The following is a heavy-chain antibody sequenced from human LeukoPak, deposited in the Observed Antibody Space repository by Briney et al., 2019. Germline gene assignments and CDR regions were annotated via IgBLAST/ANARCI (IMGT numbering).Heavy chain of an antibody. V-gene: IGHV3-30-3*01. D-gene: IGHD2-15*01. CDR2: ISYDGSNK. Sequence: GGSLRLSCAASGFTFSSYAMHWVRQAPGKGLEWVAVISYDGSNKYYADSVKGRFTISRDNSKNTLYLQMNSLRAEDTAVYYCARNLMRYCSGGSCYFPSWFDPWGQGTLVTVSS. CDR3: ARNLMRYCSGGSCYFPSWFDP. J-gene: IGHJ5*02. CDR1: GFTFSSYA.